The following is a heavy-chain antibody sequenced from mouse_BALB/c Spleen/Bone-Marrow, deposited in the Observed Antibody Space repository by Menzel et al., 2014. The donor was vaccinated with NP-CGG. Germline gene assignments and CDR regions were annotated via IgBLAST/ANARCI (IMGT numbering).Heavy chain of an antibody. V-gene: IGHV14-3*02. CDR1: GFNIKDTY. J-gene: IGHJ4*01. CDR3: AREIPCYPMDY. Sequence: VQLQQSGAELVKPGASVKLSCTASGFNIKDTYIHWVKQRPEQGLEWFGCIDPANGNTKYDPKFQGKATITVDTSPNTAYLQLNSLTSEDTAVYYCAREIPCYPMDYWGQGTSVTVSS. D-gene: IGHD5-1-1*01. CDR2: IDPANGNT.